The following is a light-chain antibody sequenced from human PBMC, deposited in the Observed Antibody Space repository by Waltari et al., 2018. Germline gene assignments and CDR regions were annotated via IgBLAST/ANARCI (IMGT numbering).Light chain of an antibody. J-gene: IGKJ4*01. CDR2: GGS. CDR1: PSINSNY. Sequence: EVVLTQSPGTLYLSPGERATLSCRASPSINSNYLAWYQQKPGQSPSLLIYGGSTRATGIPDRFSGSGSGTDFTLTISRLEPEDFAVYYCQQYDISPPLTFGGGTKVEIK. CDR3: QQYDISPPLT. V-gene: IGKV3-20*01.